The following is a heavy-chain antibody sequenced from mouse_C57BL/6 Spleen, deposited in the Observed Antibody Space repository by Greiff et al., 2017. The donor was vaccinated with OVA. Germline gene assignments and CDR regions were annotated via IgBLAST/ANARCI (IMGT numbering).Heavy chain of an antibody. CDR3: ARDQRGFDV. J-gene: IGHJ1*03. Sequence: EVHLVESGGGLVKPGGSLKLSCAASGFTFSSYAMSWVRQTPEKRLEWVATISDGGSYTYYPDNVKGRFTISRDNAKNNLYLQMSHLKSEDTAMYYCARDQRGFDVWGTGTTVTVSS. CDR1: GFTFSSYA. V-gene: IGHV5-4*01. CDR2: ISDGGSYT.